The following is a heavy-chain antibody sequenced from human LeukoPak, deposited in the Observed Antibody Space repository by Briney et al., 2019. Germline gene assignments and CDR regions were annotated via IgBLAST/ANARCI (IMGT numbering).Heavy chain of an antibody. V-gene: IGHV4-39*01. CDR2: MFYTGNT. CDR1: GGXISSTSSY. D-gene: IGHD3-10*01. CDR3: ARGQRVPAVSFSSWFDP. J-gene: IGHJ5*02. Sequence: SETLSLTCTVSGGXISSTSSYWGWIRQPPGKGLEWIGSMFYTGNTFYNPSLKGRVTVSVDTSKNQFSLTLRFATAADTAVYYCARGQRVPAVSFSSWFDPWGQGTLVTVSS.